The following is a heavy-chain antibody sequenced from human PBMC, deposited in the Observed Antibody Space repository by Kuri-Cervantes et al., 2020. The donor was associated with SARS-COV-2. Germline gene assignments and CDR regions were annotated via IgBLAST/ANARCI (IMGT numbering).Heavy chain of an antibody. V-gene: IGHV3-48*03. D-gene: IGHD5-24*01. Sequence: GESLKISCAASGFTFSSYEMNWVRQAPGKGLEWVSYISSSGSTIYYADSVKGRFTISRDNAKNSLYLQMNSLRAEDTAVYYCAKPEERWLQIVDAFDIWGQGTMVTVSS. J-gene: IGHJ3*02. CDR3: AKPEERWLQIVDAFDI. CDR1: GFTFSSYE. CDR2: ISSSGSTI.